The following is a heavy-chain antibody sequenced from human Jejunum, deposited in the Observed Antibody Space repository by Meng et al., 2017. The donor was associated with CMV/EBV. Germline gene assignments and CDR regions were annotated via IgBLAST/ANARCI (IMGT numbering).Heavy chain of an antibody. CDR3: VRDSYDGDSLYY. J-gene: IGHJ4*02. CDR2: IIPILAKA. CDR1: RATYNTYT. D-gene: IGHD3-16*01. V-gene: IGHV1-69*08. Sequence: SRATYNTYTVNGVRQAPGQGLEWLGRIIPILAKANYAQNFQGRLTVTADKSTDTAYMELSGLRSEDTALYYCVRDSYDGDSLYYWGQGSLVTVSS.